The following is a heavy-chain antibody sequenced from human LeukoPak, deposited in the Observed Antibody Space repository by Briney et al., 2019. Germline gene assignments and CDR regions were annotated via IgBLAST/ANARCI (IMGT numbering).Heavy chain of an antibody. V-gene: IGHV1-2*02. D-gene: IGHD2-2*01. Sequence: GASVNVSCKASGYTLTRYYMHWVRQAPGQPLEWMGWINPNSCFTKYAQKSQPRVTMTRDTSISTAYMELSRLTSADTAVYYCAKWIETSSYYFDSWGQGTLVTVSS. J-gene: IGHJ4*02. CDR2: INPNSCFT. CDR1: GYTLTRYY. CDR3: AKWIETSSYYFDS.